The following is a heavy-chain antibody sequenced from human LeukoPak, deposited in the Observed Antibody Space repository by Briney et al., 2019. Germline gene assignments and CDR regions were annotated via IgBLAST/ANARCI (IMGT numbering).Heavy chain of an antibody. CDR2: IYWSGNT. CDR1: GGSISSGGYY. CDR3: ARDIYGDYAIDN. J-gene: IGHJ4*02. Sequence: PSETLSLTCTVSGGSISSGGYYWSWIRQPPGKGPEWIGYIYWSGNTYYSPSLKSRVTLSIDTSKNQFSLNVTSVTAADTAIYYCARDIYGDYAIDNWGQGTLVTVSS. D-gene: IGHD4-17*01. V-gene: IGHV4-30-4*01.